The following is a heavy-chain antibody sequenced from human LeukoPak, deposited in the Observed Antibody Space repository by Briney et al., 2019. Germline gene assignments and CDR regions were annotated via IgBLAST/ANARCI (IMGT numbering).Heavy chain of an antibody. CDR1: GFTLDDYA. Sequence: GGSLRLSCASSGFTLDDYAMHWVRPAPGKGLEWVSGISWNNGSIGYADSVKGRFTISRDNAKNSLYLQMNSLRAEDTALYYCAKDFSGYYQTFDYWGQGTLVTVSS. CDR2: ISWNNGSI. CDR3: AKDFSGYYQTFDY. J-gene: IGHJ4*02. D-gene: IGHD3-22*01. V-gene: IGHV3-9*01.